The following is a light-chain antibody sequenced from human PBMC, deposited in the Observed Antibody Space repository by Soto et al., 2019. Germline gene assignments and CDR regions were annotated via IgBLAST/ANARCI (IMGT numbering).Light chain of an antibody. V-gene: IGLV2-8*01. CDR3: SSFAGGGNPVL. CDR1: SSDVGGYNY. J-gene: IGLJ2*01. CDR2: EVT. Sequence: QSALTQPPSASGSLGQSVTISCTGTSSDVGGYNYVSWHQQHPGKAPKDTIYEVTKRPPGVPDRFSGSKSGNTASLTVSGLQAEDEADYYCSSFAGGGNPVLLGGGTKLSVL.